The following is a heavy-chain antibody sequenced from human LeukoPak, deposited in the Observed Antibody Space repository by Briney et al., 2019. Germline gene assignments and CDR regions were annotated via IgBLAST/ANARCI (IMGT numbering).Heavy chain of an antibody. D-gene: IGHD5-18*01. CDR2: ISYDGSNK. Sequence: RSLRLSCAASGFTFSSYGMHWVRQAPGKGLEWVAVISYDGSNKYYPDSVTGRFTISRDNSKNTLYLQMNSLRAEDTAVYYCAKRGYNFGIDYWGQGTLVTVSS. V-gene: IGHV3-30*18. CDR3: AKRGYNFGIDY. J-gene: IGHJ4*02. CDR1: GFTFSSYG.